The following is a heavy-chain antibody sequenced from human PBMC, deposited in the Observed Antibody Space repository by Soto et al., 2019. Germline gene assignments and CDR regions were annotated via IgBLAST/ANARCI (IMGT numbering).Heavy chain of an antibody. CDR2: MYYSGSA. CDR3: ARRVPGAKYYDY. V-gene: IGHV4-59*08. Sequence: SETLSLTCTVSGGSISSYKWSWIRQPPGKGLEWIGYMYYSGSANYNPSLKSRVTISVDTSKNQFSLKLSSVTAADTAVYYCARRVPGAKYYDYWGQGTLVTVSS. J-gene: IGHJ4*02. CDR1: GGSISSYK. D-gene: IGHD3-3*01.